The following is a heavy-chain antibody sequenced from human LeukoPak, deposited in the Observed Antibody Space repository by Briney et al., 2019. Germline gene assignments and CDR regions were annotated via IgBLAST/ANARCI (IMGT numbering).Heavy chain of an antibody. D-gene: IGHD3-3*01. CDR3: ARSSLFGVVTGYFDY. CDR2: IIPIFGIA. Sequence: SVKVSCKASGGTFSSYAISWVRQAPGQGLEWMGRIIPIFGIANYAQKFQGRVTITTDESTSTAYMELSSLRFEDTAVYYCARSSLFGVVTGYFDYWGQGTLVTVSS. J-gene: IGHJ4*02. CDR1: GGTFSSYA. V-gene: IGHV1-69*05.